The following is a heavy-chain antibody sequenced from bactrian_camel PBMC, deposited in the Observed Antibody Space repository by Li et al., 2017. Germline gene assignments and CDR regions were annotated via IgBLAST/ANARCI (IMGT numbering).Heavy chain of an antibody. V-gene: IGHV3S40*01. D-gene: IGHD5*01. Sequence: VQLVESGGGLVQPGGSLRLSCATSGFTFSSHDMYWVRQAPGKGLEWVSMINSGSDSTYVSDSVKGRFTISRDSAENTVYLQMNGLKPEDTAMYYCAASESDRSGWGPLNRKEYRYWGQGTQVTVS. CDR2: INSGSDST. CDR1: GFTFSSHD. J-gene: IGHJ4*01. CDR3: AASESDRSGWGPLNRKEYRY.